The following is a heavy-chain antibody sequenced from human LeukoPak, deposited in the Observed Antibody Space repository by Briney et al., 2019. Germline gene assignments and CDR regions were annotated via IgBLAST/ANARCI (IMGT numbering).Heavy chain of an antibody. CDR3: ARAVGGSYFHRGYYFDY. J-gene: IGHJ4*02. CDR1: GFTVSSNY. V-gene: IGHV3-53*01. CDR2: IYSGGST. D-gene: IGHD1-26*01. Sequence: GGSLRLSCAASGFTVSSNYMSWVRQAPGKGLEWVSVIYSGGSTYYADSVKGRLTISRDNSKNTLYLQMNSLRAEDTAVYYCARAVGGSYFHRGYYFDYWGQGTLVTVSS.